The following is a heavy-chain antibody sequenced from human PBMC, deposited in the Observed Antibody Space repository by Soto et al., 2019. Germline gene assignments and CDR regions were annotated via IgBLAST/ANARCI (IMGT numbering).Heavy chain of an antibody. CDR2: INPGDSET. D-gene: IGHD3-9*01. CDR3: ARNATYYDILSGYYFDY. V-gene: IGHV5-51*01. Sequence: GESLKISCNGSGYSFISYWIAWVRQMPGKGLEWMAIINPGDSETKYSPSFEGQVIISADKSINTAYLQWSSLKASDTAMYYCARNATYYDILSGYYFDYWGQGTKVTAPQ. CDR1: GYSFISYW. J-gene: IGHJ4*02.